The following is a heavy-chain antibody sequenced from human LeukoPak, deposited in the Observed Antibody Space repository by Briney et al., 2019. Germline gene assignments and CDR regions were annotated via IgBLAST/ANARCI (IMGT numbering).Heavy chain of an antibody. CDR2: ISSSGSTK. CDR3: ARKDYGGYAYYYYGLDV. Sequence: GGSLRLSCAASGFTFSSYEMNWVRQASGKGLEWVSYISSSGSTKYYADSVKGRFTISRDNAKNSLYLQMNSLRAEDTAVYYCARKDYGGYAYYYYGLDVWGKGTTVTVSS. D-gene: IGHD5-12*01. J-gene: IGHJ6*04. CDR1: GFTFSSYE. V-gene: IGHV3-48*03.